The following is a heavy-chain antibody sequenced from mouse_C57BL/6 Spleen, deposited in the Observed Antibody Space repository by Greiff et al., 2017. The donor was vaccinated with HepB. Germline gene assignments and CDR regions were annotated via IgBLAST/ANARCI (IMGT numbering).Heavy chain of an antibody. Sequence: QVQLQQSGAELVKPGASVKLSCKASGYTFTSYWMHWVKQRPGQGLEWIGMIHPNSGSTNYNEKFKSKATLTVDKSSSTAYMQLSSLTSEDSAVYYCARFHYYGSGFDYWGQGTTLTVSS. D-gene: IGHD1-1*01. CDR3: ARFHYYGSGFDY. CDR1: GYTFTSYW. J-gene: IGHJ2*01. V-gene: IGHV1-64*01. CDR2: IHPNSGST.